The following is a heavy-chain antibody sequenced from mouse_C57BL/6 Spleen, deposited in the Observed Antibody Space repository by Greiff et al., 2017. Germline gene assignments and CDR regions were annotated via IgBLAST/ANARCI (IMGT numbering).Heavy chain of an antibody. Sequence: DVKLVESEGGLVQPGSSMKLSCTASGFTFSDYYMAWVSQVPEKGLEWVANINYDGSSTYYLDSLKSRFLIARDNAKNILYLQMSSLKSEDTATXDCARDGDDIDYWGQGTTLTVSS. CDR1: GFTFSDYY. CDR3: ARDGDDIDY. J-gene: IGHJ2*01. CDR2: INYDGSST. V-gene: IGHV5-16*01. D-gene: IGHD2-12*01.